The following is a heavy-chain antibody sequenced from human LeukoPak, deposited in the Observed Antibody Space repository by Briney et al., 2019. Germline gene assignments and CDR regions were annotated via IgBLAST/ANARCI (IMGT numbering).Heavy chain of an antibody. CDR2: IYSGGST. V-gene: IGHV3-53*01. CDR1: GFTVSSNY. CDR3: ARFGPYTYFDY. D-gene: IGHD1-14*01. J-gene: IGHJ4*02. Sequence: GGSLRLSCAASGFTVSSNYMSWVRQAPGKGLERVSVIYSGGSTYYADSVKGRFTISRDNSKNTLYLQMNSLRAEDTAVYYCARFGPYTYFDYWGQGTLVTVSS.